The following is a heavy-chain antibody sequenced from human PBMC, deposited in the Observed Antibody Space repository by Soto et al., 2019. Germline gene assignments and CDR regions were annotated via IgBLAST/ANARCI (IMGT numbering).Heavy chain of an antibody. CDR1: GFTFSSYG. CDR3: ARGSGYLSLDY. V-gene: IGHV3-33*01. D-gene: IGHD5-12*01. CDR2: IWYDGSNK. Sequence: GGSLRLSCAASGFTFSSYGMHWVRQAPGKGLEWVAVIWYDGSNKYYADSVKGRFTISRDNSKNTLYLQMNSLRAEDTAVYYCARGSGYLSLDYWGQGTLVTSPQ. J-gene: IGHJ4*02.